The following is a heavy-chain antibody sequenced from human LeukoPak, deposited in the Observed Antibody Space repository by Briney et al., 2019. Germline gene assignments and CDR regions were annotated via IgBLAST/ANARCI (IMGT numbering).Heavy chain of an antibody. D-gene: IGHD3-22*01. CDR1: GFTFSSYG. CDR2: IRYDGSNK. Sequence: PGGSLRLSCAASGFTFSSYGMHWVRQAPGKGLEWVAFIRYDGSNKYYADSVKGRFTISRDNSKNTLCLQMNSLRAEDTAVFYCARVYYDSSGSWFDPWGQGALVTVSS. J-gene: IGHJ5*02. V-gene: IGHV3-30*02. CDR3: ARVYYDSSGSWFDP.